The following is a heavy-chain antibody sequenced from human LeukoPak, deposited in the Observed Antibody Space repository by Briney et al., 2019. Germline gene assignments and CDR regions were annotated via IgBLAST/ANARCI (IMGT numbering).Heavy chain of an antibody. D-gene: IGHD6-13*01. J-gene: IGHJ3*02. V-gene: IGHV3-13*01. Sequence: QSGGSLRLSCAASGFTFSSYDMHWVRHATGKGLEWVSAIGTAGDTYYPGSVKGRFTISRENAKNSLYLQMNSLRAGDTAVYYCARATIAAAGPDAFDIWGQGTMVTVSS. CDR1: GFTFSSYD. CDR3: ARATIAAAGPDAFDI. CDR2: IGTAGDT.